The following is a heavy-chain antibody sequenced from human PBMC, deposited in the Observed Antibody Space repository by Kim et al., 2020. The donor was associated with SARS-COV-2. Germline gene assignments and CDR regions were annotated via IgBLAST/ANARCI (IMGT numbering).Heavy chain of an antibody. V-gene: IGHV3-9*01. CDR3: AKAPTYYYGSGSYNWFDP. D-gene: IGHD3-10*01. CDR2: ISWNSGSI. CDR1: GFTFDDYA. Sequence: GGSLRLSCAASGFTFDDYAMHWVRQAPGKGLEWVSGISWNSGSICYADSVKGRFTISRDNAKNSLYLQMNSLRAEDTALYYCAKAPTYYYGSGSYNWFDPWGQGTLVTVSS. J-gene: IGHJ5*02.